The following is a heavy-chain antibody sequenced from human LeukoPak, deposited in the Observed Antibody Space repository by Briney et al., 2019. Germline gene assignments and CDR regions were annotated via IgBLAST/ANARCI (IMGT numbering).Heavy chain of an antibody. J-gene: IGHJ4*02. CDR2: ICYSGST. V-gene: IGHV4-59*01. CDR1: GGSISSYY. CDR3: ARDGELGSFHFDY. D-gene: IGHD7-27*01. Sequence: SETLSLTCTVSGGSISSYYWSWIRQPPGKGLEWIGYICYSGSTNYNPSLKSRVTISVDTSKNQFSLKLSSVTAADTAVYYCARDGELGSFHFDYWGQGTLVTVSS.